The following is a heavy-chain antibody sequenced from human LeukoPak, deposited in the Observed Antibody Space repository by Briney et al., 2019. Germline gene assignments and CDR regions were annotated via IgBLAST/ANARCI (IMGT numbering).Heavy chain of an antibody. D-gene: IGHD6-19*01. Sequence: GGSLRLSCAASGFTFSSYAMSWVRQASGKGLEWVSAISGSGGSTYYADSVKGRFTISRDNSKNTLYPQMNSLRAEDTAVYYCAKAPRTTTSKQWLAPFDYWGQGTLVTVSS. CDR3: AKAPRTTTSKQWLAPFDY. J-gene: IGHJ4*02. CDR1: GFTFSSYA. CDR2: ISGSGGST. V-gene: IGHV3-23*01.